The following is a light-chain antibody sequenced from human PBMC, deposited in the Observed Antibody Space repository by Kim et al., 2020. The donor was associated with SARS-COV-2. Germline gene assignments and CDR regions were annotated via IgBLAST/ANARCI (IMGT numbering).Light chain of an antibody. CDR1: QAISNY. J-gene: IGKJ3*01. Sequence: DIQMTQSPSSLSASVGDRVTISCRASQAISNYLAWYQQKPGKVPKLLIYAASTLQSGVPSRFSGSGSGTHFTLTISSLQPEDVATYYCQKYTSPLDFGPGTKVDIK. V-gene: IGKV1-27*01. CDR3: QKYTSPLD. CDR2: AAS.